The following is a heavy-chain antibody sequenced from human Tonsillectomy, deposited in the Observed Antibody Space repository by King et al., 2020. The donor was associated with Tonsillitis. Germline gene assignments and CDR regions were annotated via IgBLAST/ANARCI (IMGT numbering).Heavy chain of an antibody. V-gene: IGHV1-2*02. CDR1: GYTFTDYF. J-gene: IGHJ6*02. D-gene: IGHD3-16*01. CDR3: ARVRVATWGYYGMDV. CDR2: INPNSGGT. Sequence: QVQLVQSGAEVKKPGASVKVSCKASGYTFTDYFIHWVRQAPGQGLEWMGWINPNSGGTSYAQKFHGRVTMTRNTSTSTAYTELRRLRSDDTAVYYCARVRVATWGYYGMDVWGQGTTVTVSS.